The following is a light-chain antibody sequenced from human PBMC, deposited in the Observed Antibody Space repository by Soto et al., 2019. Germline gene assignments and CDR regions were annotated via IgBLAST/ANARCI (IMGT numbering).Light chain of an antibody. V-gene: IGLV2-14*01. CDR3: SSYTRIRTVV. CDR1: YSDVCGYNF. Sequence: QSVLTQPASVSGSPGQSITISCTGTYSDVCGYNFVSWYQQHPGKAPKVMIYDVSDRPSGVSDRFSGSKSGNTASQTISGLQPDDEAYYYCSSYTRIRTVVFGGGTKL. CDR2: DVS. J-gene: IGLJ3*02.